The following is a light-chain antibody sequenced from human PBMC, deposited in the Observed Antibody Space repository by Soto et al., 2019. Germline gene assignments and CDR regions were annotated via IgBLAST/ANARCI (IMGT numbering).Light chain of an antibody. Sequence: QSALTQQPSASGTPGQRVTISCSGSSSNIGSNTVNWYQQLPGTAPKLLIYSNNQRPSGVPDRFSGSKSGTSASLAISGLQSEDEADYYCAAWDDSLNGLVFGTGTKVTVL. J-gene: IGLJ1*01. CDR3: AAWDDSLNGLV. CDR2: SNN. V-gene: IGLV1-44*01. CDR1: SSNIGSNT.